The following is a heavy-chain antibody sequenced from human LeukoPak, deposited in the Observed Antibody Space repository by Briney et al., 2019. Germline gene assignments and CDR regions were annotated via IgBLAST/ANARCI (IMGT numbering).Heavy chain of an antibody. Sequence: ASVKVSCKASGYTFTGYYMHWVRQAPGQGLEWMGWINPNSGGTNYAQKFQGRVTMTRDASISTAYMELSGLRSDDTAVYYCARANMVRGVGLFFDRNWFDPWGQGTLVTVSS. CDR1: GYTFTGYY. V-gene: IGHV1-2*02. CDR3: ARANMVRGVGLFFDRNWFDP. J-gene: IGHJ5*02. CDR2: INPNSGGT. D-gene: IGHD3-10*01.